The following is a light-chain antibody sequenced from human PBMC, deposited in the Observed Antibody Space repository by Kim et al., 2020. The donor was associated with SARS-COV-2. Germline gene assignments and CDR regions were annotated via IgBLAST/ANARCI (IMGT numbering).Light chain of an antibody. CDR3: QQRSNWPPIT. CDR1: QSVSSY. Sequence: SPGERATLSVRASQSVSSYLAWYQQKPGQAPRLLIYDAANRATGIPARFSGSGSGTDFTLTISSLEPEDFAVYYCQQRSNWPPITFGQGTRLEIK. V-gene: IGKV3-11*01. CDR2: DAA. J-gene: IGKJ5*01.